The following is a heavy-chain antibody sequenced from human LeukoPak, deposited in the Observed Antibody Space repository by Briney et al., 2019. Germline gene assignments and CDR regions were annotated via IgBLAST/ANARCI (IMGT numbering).Heavy chain of an antibody. J-gene: IGHJ4*02. CDR3: ARDAGSSSWYYFDY. D-gene: IGHD6-13*01. V-gene: IGHV3-23*01. CDR2: VSASGGGT. Sequence: GGSLRLSCAASGFTFSSFAMSWVRQAPGRGLEWVSAVSASGGGTYYADSVKGRFTISRDNAKNSLYLQMNSLRAEDTAVYYCARDAGSSSWYYFDYWGQGTLVTVSS. CDR1: GFTFSSFA.